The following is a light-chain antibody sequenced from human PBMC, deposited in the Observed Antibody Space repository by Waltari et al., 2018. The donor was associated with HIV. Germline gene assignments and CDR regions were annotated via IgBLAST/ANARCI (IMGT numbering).Light chain of an antibody. CDR2: WAC. CDR3: QQYYGTPPT. Sequence: DIVMTQSPDSLAVSLGARATVNCKSSQSVLYSSKNKNYLAWYQQKPGQPPKLLIYWACTRESGVPDLVSGSVSGTDFTLTISSLQAEDVAVYYCQQYYGTPPTFGQGTKVEIK. V-gene: IGKV4-1*01. CDR1: QSVLYSSKNKNY. J-gene: IGKJ1*01.